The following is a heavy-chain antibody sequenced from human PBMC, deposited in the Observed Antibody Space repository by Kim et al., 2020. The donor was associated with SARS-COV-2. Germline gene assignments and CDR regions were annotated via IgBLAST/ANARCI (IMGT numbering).Heavy chain of an antibody. J-gene: IGHJ3*02. CDR1: GFTFSSYA. D-gene: IGHD3-22*01. CDR2: ISGSGGST. V-gene: IGHV3-23*01. CDR3: AKDKDDYYDSSGSDAFDI. Sequence: GGSLRLSCAASGFTFSSYAMSWVRQAPGKGLEWVSAISGSGGSTYYADSVKGRFTISRDNSKNTLYLQMNSLRAEDTAVYYCAKDKDDYYDSSGSDAFDIWGQGTMVTVSS.